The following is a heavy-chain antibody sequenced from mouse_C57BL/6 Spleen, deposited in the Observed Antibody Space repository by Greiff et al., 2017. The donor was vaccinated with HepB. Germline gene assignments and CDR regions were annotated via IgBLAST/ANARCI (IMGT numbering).Heavy chain of an antibody. CDR2: INPSSGYT. D-gene: IGHD1-1*01. CDR1: GYTFTSYW. CDR3: ARNYYGSGPHFDY. Sequence: QVQLQQSGAELAKPGASVKLSCKASGYTFTSYWMHWVKQRPGQGLEWIGYINPSSGYTKYNQKFKDKATLTADKSSSTAYMQLSSLTYEDSAVYYCARNYYGSGPHFDYWGQGTTLTVSS. V-gene: IGHV1-7*01. J-gene: IGHJ2*01.